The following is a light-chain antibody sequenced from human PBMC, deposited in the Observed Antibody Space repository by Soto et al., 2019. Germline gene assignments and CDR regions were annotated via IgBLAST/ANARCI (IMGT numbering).Light chain of an antibody. J-gene: IGLJ2*01. Sequence: QSVLTQPPSVSGAPGQRVTISCTGSSSNIGAGYDVHWYQQLPGTAPKLLIYGNSIRTSGVPDRFSGSKSGTSASLAITGLQAEDESDYYCKSYDSSLGGYVVLGGGTKVTVL. CDR3: KSYDSSLGGYVV. V-gene: IGLV1-40*01. CDR1: SSNIGAGYD. CDR2: GNS.